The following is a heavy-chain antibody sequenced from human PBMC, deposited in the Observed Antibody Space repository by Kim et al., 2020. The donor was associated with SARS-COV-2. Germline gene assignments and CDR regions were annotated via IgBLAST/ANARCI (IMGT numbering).Heavy chain of an antibody. CDR1: GFTFSSYG. V-gene: IGHV3-30*18. Sequence: GGSLRLSCAASGFTFSSYGMHWVRQAPGKGLEWVAVISYDRSNKYYADSVKGRFTISRDNSKNTLYLQMNSLRAEDTAVYYCAKAIYYGSGSYYPFDHWGQGTLVTVSS. D-gene: IGHD3-10*01. CDR3: AKAIYYGSGSYYPFDH. CDR2: ISYDRSNK. J-gene: IGHJ5*02.